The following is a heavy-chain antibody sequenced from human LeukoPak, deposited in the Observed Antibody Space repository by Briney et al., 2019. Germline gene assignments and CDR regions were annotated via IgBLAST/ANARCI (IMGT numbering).Heavy chain of an antibody. CDR2: INGRSNYI. J-gene: IGHJ3*02. CDR1: GFTFSTYS. Sequence: GGSLRLSCAASGFTFSTYSMNWVRQAPGKGLEWVSSINGRSNYIYYADSVKGRFTISRDNAQSSLFLQVNSLRAEDTAVYYCAREDGIVGASSAFDIWGLGTMVTVSS. D-gene: IGHD1-26*01. CDR3: AREDGIVGASSAFDI. V-gene: IGHV3-21*01.